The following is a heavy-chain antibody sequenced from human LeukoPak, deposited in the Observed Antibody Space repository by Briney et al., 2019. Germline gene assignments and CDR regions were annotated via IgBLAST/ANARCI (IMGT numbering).Heavy chain of an antibody. CDR1: GFTFSSFV. Sequence: PGGSLRLSCAASGFTFSSFVMNWVRQAPGKGLEWLSSIGGSGGGTYYADSVKGRFTISRDNSKNTLYLLMNTLRGDDTAVYYCAKISGSGSSHSDSWGQGTLVTVSS. V-gene: IGHV3-23*01. J-gene: IGHJ4*02. CDR2: IGGSGGGT. D-gene: IGHD3-10*01. CDR3: AKISGSGSSHSDS.